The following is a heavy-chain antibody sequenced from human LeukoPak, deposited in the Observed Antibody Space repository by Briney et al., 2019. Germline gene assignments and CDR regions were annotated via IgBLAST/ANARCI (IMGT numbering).Heavy chain of an antibody. CDR2: IYYSGST. D-gene: IGHD3-10*01. CDR3: AKDYYGSGSYYRRVFDY. J-gene: IGHJ4*02. V-gene: IGHV4-39*07. CDR1: GGSISSSSYY. Sequence: SETLSLTCTVSGGSISSSSYYWGWIRQPPGKGLEWIGSIYYSGSTYYNPSLKSRVTISVDTSKNQFSLKLSSVTAADTAVYYCAKDYYGSGSYYRRVFDYWGQGTLVTVSS.